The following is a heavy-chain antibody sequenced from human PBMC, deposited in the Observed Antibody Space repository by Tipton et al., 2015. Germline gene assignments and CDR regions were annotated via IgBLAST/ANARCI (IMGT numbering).Heavy chain of an antibody. CDR3: ARETLNYDFWSGYYPGHGMDV. Sequence: SLRLSCAASGFTVSSNYMSWVRQAPGKGLEWVSVIYTDGSTHYADSVKGRFTISRDNSKNTLYLQMNSLRAEDTAVYYCARETLNYDFWSGYYPGHGMDVWGQGTTVTVSS. CDR1: GFTVSSNY. V-gene: IGHV3-53*01. J-gene: IGHJ6*02. D-gene: IGHD3-3*01. CDR2: IYTDGST.